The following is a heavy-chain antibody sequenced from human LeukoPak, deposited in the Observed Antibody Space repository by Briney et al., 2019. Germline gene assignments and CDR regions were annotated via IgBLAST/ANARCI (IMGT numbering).Heavy chain of an antibody. CDR1: GFTFDDYA. J-gene: IGHJ1*01. CDR3: AKSGGAIRYFQH. D-gene: IGHD3-16*02. Sequence: GGSLRLSCAASGFTFDDYAMHWVRQAPGKGLEWVSGISWNSGSIGYADSVKGRFTISRDNAKNSLYLQMNSLRAEDTALYYCAKSGGAIRYFQHWGQGTLVTVSS. V-gene: IGHV3-9*01. CDR2: ISWNSGSI.